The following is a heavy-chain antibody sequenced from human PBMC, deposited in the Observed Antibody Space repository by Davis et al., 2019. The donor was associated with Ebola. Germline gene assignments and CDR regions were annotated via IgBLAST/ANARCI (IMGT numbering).Heavy chain of an antibody. CDR1: GGSISSYY. J-gene: IGHJ5*02. D-gene: IGHD5-18*01. V-gene: IGHV4-59*01. CDR2: IYYSGST. Sequence: SETLSLTCTVSGGSISSYYWSWIRQPPGKGLEWIGYIYYSGSTNYNPSLKSRVTISVDTSKNQFSLKLSSVTAADTAVYYCARGLRGDTAMVLSFWFDPWGQGTLVTVSS. CDR3: ARGLRGDTAMVLSFWFDP.